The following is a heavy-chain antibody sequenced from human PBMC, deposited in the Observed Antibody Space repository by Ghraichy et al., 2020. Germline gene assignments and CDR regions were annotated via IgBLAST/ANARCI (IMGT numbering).Heavy chain of an antibody. CDR2: INHSGST. D-gene: IGHD2-8*01. CDR1: GGSFSGYY. Sequence: SETLSLTCTVYGGSFSGYYWTWIRQPPAKGLEWIGEINHSGSTNYNPSLKSRVTISIDTSKNQFSLRLSSVTAADTAVYYCARVPLYHSHYYYAMDVWGQGTTVTVCS. V-gene: IGHV4-34*01. CDR3: ARVPLYHSHYYYAMDV. J-gene: IGHJ6*02.